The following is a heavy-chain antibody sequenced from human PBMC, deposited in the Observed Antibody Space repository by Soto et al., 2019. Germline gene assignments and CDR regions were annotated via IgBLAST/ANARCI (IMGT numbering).Heavy chain of an antibody. J-gene: IGHJ4*02. CDR2: IHHTGRT. V-gene: IGHV4-31*03. Sequence: QVQLQEMGPGLVKPSQTLTITCTVSGDSVNSAYWSWIRQLPGKGLEWMGNIHHTGRTFYNPSLKSRVAMSIATSKALFSLKMRSISAADTAVYYCARTDADNASFCDSWGQGTVVTVSS. CDR3: ARTDADNASFCDS. CDR1: GDSVNSAY. D-gene: IGHD1-1*01.